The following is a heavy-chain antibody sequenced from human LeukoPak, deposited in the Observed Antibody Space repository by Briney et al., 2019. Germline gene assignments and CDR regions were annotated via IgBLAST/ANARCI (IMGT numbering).Heavy chain of an antibody. CDR1: GYTFTSYG. CDR3: ASQSGDGDDFWSGYTYYYMDV. D-gene: IGHD3-3*01. CDR2: ISAYNGNT. V-gene: IGHV1-18*01. J-gene: IGHJ6*03. Sequence: ASVKVSCKASGYTFTSYGISWVRQAPGQGLEWMGWISAYNGNTNYAQELQGRVTMTTDTSTSTAYMELRSLRSDDTAVYYCASQSGDGDDFWSGYTYYYMDVWGKGTTVTVSS.